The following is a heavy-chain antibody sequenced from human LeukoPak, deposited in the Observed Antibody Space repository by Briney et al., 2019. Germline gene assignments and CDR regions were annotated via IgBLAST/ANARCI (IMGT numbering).Heavy chain of an antibody. CDR2: ICSGGTTG. CDR3: ARDFEVPSAAPDYHYYFYMDV. Sequence: VGCLRLSCVAPVFTFSDYSIYCVREGPGRTLGWGSFICSGGTTGSYSDSLRGRYSTSGDTVDNLLFLQMDILTVDDSAVYYCARDFEVPSAAPDYHYYFYMDVWGRGTTVTVSS. CDR1: VFTFSDYS. D-gene: IGHD6-25*01. J-gene: IGHJ6*03. V-gene: IGHV3-48*04.